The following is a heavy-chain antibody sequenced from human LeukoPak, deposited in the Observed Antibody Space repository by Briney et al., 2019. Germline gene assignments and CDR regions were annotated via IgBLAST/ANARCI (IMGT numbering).Heavy chain of an antibody. CDR3: AREMRVVPAAFDY. V-gene: IGHV4-30-4*08. CDR1: GGSISSGDYY. Sequence: KPSQTLSLTCTVSGGSISSGDYYWSWIRQPPGKGLEWIGYIYYSGGTYYNPSLKSRVTISVDTSKNQFSLKLSSVTAADTAVYYCAREMRVVPAAFDYWGQGTLVTVSS. D-gene: IGHD2-2*01. CDR2: IYYSGGT. J-gene: IGHJ4*02.